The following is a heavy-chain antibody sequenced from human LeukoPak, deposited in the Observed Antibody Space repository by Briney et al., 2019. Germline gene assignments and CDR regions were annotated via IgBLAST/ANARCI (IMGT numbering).Heavy chain of an antibody. V-gene: IGHV1-69*04. CDR1: GGTFSSYA. D-gene: IGHD3-22*01. J-gene: IGHJ4*02. CDR2: IIPTLGIA. Sequence: GASVKVSCKASGGTFSSYAISWVRQAPGQGLEWMGRIIPTLGIANYAQKFQGRVTITADKSTSTAYMELSSLRSEDTAVYYCARGHHPHYYDSSGYYSWGQGTLVTVSS. CDR3: ARGHHPHYYDSSGYYS.